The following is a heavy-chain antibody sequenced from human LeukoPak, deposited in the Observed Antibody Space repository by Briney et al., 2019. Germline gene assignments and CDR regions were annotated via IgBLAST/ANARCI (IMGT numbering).Heavy chain of an antibody. Sequence: GGSLRFSCAASGFTFSSHWMHWVRQDAGKGLVLVSRINSDGSSTGSADSVKGRFTISRDNAKNTLYLQMNSLRGEDTAVYYCARAYGSGTYGAFDIWGQGTKVTVSS. CDR3: ARAYGSGTYGAFDI. V-gene: IGHV3-74*01. D-gene: IGHD3-10*01. J-gene: IGHJ3*02. CDR2: INSDGSST. CDR1: GFTFSSHW.